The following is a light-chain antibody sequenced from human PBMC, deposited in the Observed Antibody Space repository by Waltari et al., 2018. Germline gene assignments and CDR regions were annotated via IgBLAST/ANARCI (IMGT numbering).Light chain of an antibody. CDR2: GSS. J-gene: IGKJ5*01. Sequence: EIVLTQSPGTLSLSPGERATLSCRASQSVSTHYLAWYQQRPGQAPRLLIHGSSNRAAGIPDRFSGTGSGTDFTLTLSRLEPEDFAVYYCQLYGTSLDTFGQGTRLEIK. V-gene: IGKV3-20*01. CDR3: QLYGTSLDT. CDR1: QSVSTHY.